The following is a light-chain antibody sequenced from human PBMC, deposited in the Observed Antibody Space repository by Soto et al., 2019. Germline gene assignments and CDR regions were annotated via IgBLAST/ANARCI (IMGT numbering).Light chain of an antibody. CDR3: SSYAPFTTVI. J-gene: IGLJ2*01. CDR1: SSDIGGYDY. V-gene: IGLV2-14*01. CDR2: EVS. Sequence: QSVLTQPASVSGSPGQSITISCTGTSSDIGGYDYVSWYQQHPGKAPKLIIFEVSNRPSGVSNRFSGSKSGNTASLTISGLQAEDEADYYCSSYAPFTTVIFGGGTKLTV.